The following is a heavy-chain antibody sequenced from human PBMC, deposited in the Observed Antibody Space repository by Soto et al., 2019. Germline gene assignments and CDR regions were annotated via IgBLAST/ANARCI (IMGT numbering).Heavy chain of an antibody. CDR3: ARGRGRSGWYFDY. V-gene: IGHV3-74*01. D-gene: IGHD6-19*01. CDR2: INSDGSST. CDR1: GFSFSNYL. J-gene: IGHJ4*02. Sequence: EVQLVESGGGLAQPGGSLRVSCAASGFSFSNYLMHWVRQVPGKGLVWVSRINSDGSSTNYADSVKGRFTISRDNAKNTLNLQMSSLRAEDTDVYFCARGRGRSGWYFDYWGQGTLVTVSS.